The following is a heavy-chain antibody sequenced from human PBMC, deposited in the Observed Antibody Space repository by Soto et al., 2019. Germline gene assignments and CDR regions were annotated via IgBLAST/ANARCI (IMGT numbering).Heavy chain of an antibody. V-gene: IGHV4-59*08. CDR2: IYYSGST. Sequence: PSETLSLTCTVSGGSIISYYWSWILQPPGKGLEWIGYIYYSGSTNYNPSLKSRVTISVDTSKNQFSLKLSSVTAADTAVYYCARHGLAYGSGSYLDYWGQGTLVTVSS. CDR3: ARHGLAYGSGSYLDY. CDR1: GGSIISYY. J-gene: IGHJ4*02. D-gene: IGHD3-10*01.